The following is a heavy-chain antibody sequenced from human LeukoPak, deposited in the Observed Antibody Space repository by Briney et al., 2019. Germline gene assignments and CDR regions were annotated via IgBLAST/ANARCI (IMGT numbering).Heavy chain of an antibody. D-gene: IGHD3-16*01. CDR2: IKSKTDGGTT. CDR3: TTDFYDYVWGSYRRDY. J-gene: IGHJ4*02. Sequence: GGSLRLSCAASGFTFSNAWMSWVRQAPGKGLEWVGRIKSKTDGGTTDYAAPVKGRFTISRDDSKNTLYLQMSSLKTEDTAVYYCTTDFYDYVWGSYRRDYWGQGTLVTVSS. V-gene: IGHV3-15*01. CDR1: GFTFSNAW.